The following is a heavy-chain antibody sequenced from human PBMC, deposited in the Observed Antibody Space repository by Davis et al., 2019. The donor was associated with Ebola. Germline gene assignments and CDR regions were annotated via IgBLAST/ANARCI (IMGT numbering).Heavy chain of an antibody. Sequence: SETLSLTCTVSGGSISSYYWSWIRQPPGEGLEWIGYIYYSGSTNYNPSLKSRVTISVDTSKNQFSLKLSSVTAADTAVYYCARGVTDILTGFVDVWGKGTTVTVSS. V-gene: IGHV4-59*01. CDR3: ARGVTDILTGFVDV. J-gene: IGHJ6*04. CDR2: IYYSGST. CDR1: GGSISSYY. D-gene: IGHD3-9*01.